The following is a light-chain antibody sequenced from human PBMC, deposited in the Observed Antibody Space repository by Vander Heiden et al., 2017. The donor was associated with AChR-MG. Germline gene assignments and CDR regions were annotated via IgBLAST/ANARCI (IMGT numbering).Light chain of an antibody. CDR1: TLPKQY. J-gene: IGLJ2*01. V-gene: IGLV3-25*03. Sequence: SSELTQPRPMSVSPGQTASITCSGKTLPKQYAYWYQQKPGQAPVLVIYKDTERASGISERFSGSSSGSTVTLTITGVQAEDEADYYCQSADTSGVIFGGGTTLTVL. CDR2: KDT. CDR3: QSADTSGVI.